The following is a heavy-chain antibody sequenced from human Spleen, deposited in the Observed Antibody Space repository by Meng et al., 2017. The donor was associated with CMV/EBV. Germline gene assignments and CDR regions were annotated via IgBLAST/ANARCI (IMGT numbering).Heavy chain of an antibody. CDR2: IYHSGTT. D-gene: IGHD2-8*02. J-gene: IGHJ4*02. V-gene: IGHV4-38-2*02. CDR3: ARVKRTTGLADYFDY. CDR1: GFPIRAGYY. Sequence: GSLRLSCSVSGFPIRAGYYWGGVRQPPGKGLEWFASIYHSGTTYYNPTLKSRVTISVDTSSSLFSLKMSSVTAADTAVYYCARVKRTTGLADYFDYWGQGTLVTVSS.